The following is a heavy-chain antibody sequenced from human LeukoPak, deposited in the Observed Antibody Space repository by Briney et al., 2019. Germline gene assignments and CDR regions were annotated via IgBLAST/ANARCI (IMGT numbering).Heavy chain of an antibody. V-gene: IGHV4-34*01. CDR3: ARVEYLDAFDI. CDR2: INHSGST. J-gene: IGHJ3*02. D-gene: IGHD1-1*01. CDR1: GGTFSGYY. Sequence: SETLSLTCAVYGGTFSGYYWSWIRQPPGKGLEWIGEINHSGSTNYNPSLKSRVTISVDTSKNQFSLKLSSVTASDTAVYYCARVEYLDAFDIWGQGKMVTVSS.